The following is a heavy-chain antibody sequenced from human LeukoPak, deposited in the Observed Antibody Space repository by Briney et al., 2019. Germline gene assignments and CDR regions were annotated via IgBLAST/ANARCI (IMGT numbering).Heavy chain of an antibody. V-gene: IGHV3-23*01. CDR2: ISGDGGST. Sequence: GGSLRLSCAASGFTFRSYAMHWVRQAPGQGLEWVTAISGDGGSTYYADSVKGRFTFSRDNSKNTVYLQMNSLRADDTAVYYCAKDWPSEWQHLPDYDAFDIWGQGTMVTVSS. J-gene: IGHJ3*02. D-gene: IGHD6-13*01. CDR1: GFTFRSYA. CDR3: AKDWPSEWQHLPDYDAFDI.